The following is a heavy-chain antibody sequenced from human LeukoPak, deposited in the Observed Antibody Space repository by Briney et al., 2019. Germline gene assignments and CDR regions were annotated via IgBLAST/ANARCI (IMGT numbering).Heavy chain of an antibody. V-gene: IGHV3-74*01. CDR3: AAMPENWFDP. D-gene: IGHD1-14*01. CDR2: VRRDGSFT. CDR1: GYTLSTYW. Sequence: GGSLRLSCAASGYTLSTYWTHWVRQVPGKGLEWISRVRRDGSFTNYADSVKGRFTISRDNARNTLYLQMNSLRAEDTAVYYCAAMPENWFDPWGQGTLVTVSS. J-gene: IGHJ5*02.